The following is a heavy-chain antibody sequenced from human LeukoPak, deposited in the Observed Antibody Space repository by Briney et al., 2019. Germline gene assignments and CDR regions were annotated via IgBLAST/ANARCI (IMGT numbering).Heavy chain of an antibody. CDR1: GGSISSGSYY. J-gene: IGHJ6*03. Sequence: SETLSLTCTVSGGSISSGSYYWSWIRQPAGKGLEWIGRIYTSGSTNYNPSLKSRVTISVDTSKNQFSLKLRSVTAADTAVYYCARRLGRKFGERFYYYHYMDVWGKGTTVTISS. D-gene: IGHD3-10*01. V-gene: IGHV4-61*02. CDR2: IYTSGST. CDR3: ARRLGRKFGERFYYYHYMDV.